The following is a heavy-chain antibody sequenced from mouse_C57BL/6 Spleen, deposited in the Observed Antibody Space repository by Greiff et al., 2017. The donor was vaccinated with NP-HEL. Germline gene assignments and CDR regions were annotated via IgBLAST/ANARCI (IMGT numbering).Heavy chain of an antibody. V-gene: IGHV1-64*01. CDR2: IHPNSGST. CDR3: ARGSNDPSLYWYFDV. CDR1: GYTFTSYW. Sequence: QVQLQQPGAELVKPGASVKLSCKASGYTFTSYWMHWVKQRPGQGLEWIGMIHPNSGSTNYNEKFKSKATLTVDKSSSTAYMQRSSLTSEDSAVYYCARGSNDPSLYWYFDVWGTGTTVTVSS. D-gene: IGHD2-12*01. J-gene: IGHJ1*03.